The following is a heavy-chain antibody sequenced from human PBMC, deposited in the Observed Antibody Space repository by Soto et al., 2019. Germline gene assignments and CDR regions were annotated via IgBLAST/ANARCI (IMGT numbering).Heavy chain of an antibody. CDR2: ISAYNGNT. CDR3: ARDYDSSTNYGMDV. D-gene: IGHD3-3*01. CDR1: GYIFSNYA. Sequence: ASVKVSCKASGYIFSNYAIHWVRQAPGQGLEWMGWISAYNGNTNYAQKLQGRVTMTTDTSTSTAYMELRSLRSDDTAVYYCARDYDSSTNYGMDVWGQGTTVTVSS. V-gene: IGHV1-18*01. J-gene: IGHJ6*02.